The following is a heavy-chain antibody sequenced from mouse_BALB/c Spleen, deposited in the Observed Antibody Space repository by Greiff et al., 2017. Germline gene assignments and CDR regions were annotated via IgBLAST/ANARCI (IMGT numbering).Heavy chain of an antibody. CDR1: GFNIKDYY. CDR3: NTQLTETQGDAMDY. V-gene: IGHV14-4*02. J-gene: IGHJ4*01. D-gene: IGHD4-1*01. CDR2: IDPENGDT. Sequence: VQLQQSGAELVRSGASVKLSCTASGFNIKDYYMHWVKQRPEQGLEWIGWIDPENGDTEYAPKFQGKATMTADTSSNTAYLQLSSLTSEDTAVYYCNTQLTETQGDAMDYWGQGTSVTVSS.